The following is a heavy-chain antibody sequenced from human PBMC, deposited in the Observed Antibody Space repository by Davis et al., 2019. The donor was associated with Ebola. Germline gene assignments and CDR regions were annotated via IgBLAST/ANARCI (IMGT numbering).Heavy chain of an antibody. CDR3: ARPRDFGYGDPFDL. CDR1: GGSFSGYF. Sequence: SETLSLTCAVYGGSFSGYFWSWIRQPPGRGLEWIGYIYGESTKYNASLQSRVTISVDTSKNQFSLKLKSVTAADTAVYFCARPRDFGYGDPFDLWGQGAVVTVSS. V-gene: IGHV4-34*11. CDR2: IYGEST. D-gene: IGHD5-18*01. J-gene: IGHJ3*01.